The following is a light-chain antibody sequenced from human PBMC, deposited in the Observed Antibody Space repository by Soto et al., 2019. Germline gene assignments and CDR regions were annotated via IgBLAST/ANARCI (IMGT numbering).Light chain of an antibody. CDR3: SSYTTSDTWV. CDR1: SSDVGGYSY. J-gene: IGLJ3*02. CDR2: EVI. V-gene: IGLV2-14*01. Sequence: QSALTQPASVSGSPGQSITISCTGSSSDVGGYSYVSWYQQYPGKAPKLMIYEVINRPSGVSNRFSGSKSGNTASLTISGLQADDEADYYCSSYTTSDTWVFGGGTKVTVL.